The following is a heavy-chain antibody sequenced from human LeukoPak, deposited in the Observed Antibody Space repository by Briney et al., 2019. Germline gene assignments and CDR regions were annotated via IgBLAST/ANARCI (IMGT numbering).Heavy chain of an antibody. Sequence: GGSLRLSCAASGFTFSSYSMNWVRQAPGKGLEWVSYISSSGSTIYYADSVKGRFTISRDNAKNSLYLQMNSLRAEDTAVYYCARPYCSSTSCYAPHFDYWGQGTLVTVSS. CDR2: ISSSGSTI. V-gene: IGHV3-48*04. D-gene: IGHD2-2*01. J-gene: IGHJ4*02. CDR3: ARPYCSSTSCYAPHFDY. CDR1: GFTFSSYS.